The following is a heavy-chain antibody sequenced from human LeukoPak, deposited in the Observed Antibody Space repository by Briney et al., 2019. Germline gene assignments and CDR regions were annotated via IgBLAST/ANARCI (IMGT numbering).Heavy chain of an antibody. CDR1: GFTCSTYV. V-gene: IGHV3-23*01. D-gene: IGHD3-22*01. J-gene: IGHJ4*02. Sequence: GGSLRLSCAASGFTCSTYVMSWVRQAPGKGLEWLSLILHNGDSTYYADSVKGRFTISRDNAKNSLYLQMNSLRAEDTAVYYCARGGFEDYYDSSGYYYSPYYFDYWGQGTLVTVSS. CDR3: ARGGFEDYYDSSGYYYSPYYFDY. CDR2: ILHNGDST.